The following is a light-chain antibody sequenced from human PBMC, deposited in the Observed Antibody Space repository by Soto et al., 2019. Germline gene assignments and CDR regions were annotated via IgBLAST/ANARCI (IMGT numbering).Light chain of an antibody. CDR1: QTISTW. CDR3: QQYNSYRT. V-gene: IGKV1-5*03. CDR2: KAS. Sequence: DIQMTQSPSTLSASVGDRVTITCPASQTISTWLAWYQQKPGKAPKLLISKASRLESGVPSRFSGSGSGTEFTLTISSLQPDDFATYYCQQYNSYRTFGQGTKVDIK. J-gene: IGKJ1*01.